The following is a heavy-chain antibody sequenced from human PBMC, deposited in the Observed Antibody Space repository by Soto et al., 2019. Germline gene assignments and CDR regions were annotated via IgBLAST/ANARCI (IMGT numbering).Heavy chain of an antibody. CDR3: ARDPTSYYDILTGSLDY. CDR2: ISAYNGNT. Sequence: GASVKVSCKASGYTFTSYGISWVRQAPGQGLEWMGWISAYNGNTNYAQKLQGRVTMTTDTSTSTAYMELRSLRSDDTAVYYCARDPTSYYDILTGSLDYWGQGTLVTVSS. J-gene: IGHJ4*02. CDR1: GYTFTSYG. D-gene: IGHD3-9*01. V-gene: IGHV1-18*01.